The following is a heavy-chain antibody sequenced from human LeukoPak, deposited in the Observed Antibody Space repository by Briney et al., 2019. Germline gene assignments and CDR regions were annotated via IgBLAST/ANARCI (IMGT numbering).Heavy chain of an antibody. V-gene: IGHV4-34*01. Sequence: SETLSLTCAVYGGSFSGYYWSWIRQPPGKGLEWIGEISHSGSTNYNPSLKSRVTISVDTSKNQFSLKLSSVTAADTAVYYCARDGYDFWSGYYDYWGQGTLVTVSS. CDR1: GGSFSGYY. CDR2: ISHSGST. D-gene: IGHD3-3*01. J-gene: IGHJ4*02. CDR3: ARDGYDFWSGYYDY.